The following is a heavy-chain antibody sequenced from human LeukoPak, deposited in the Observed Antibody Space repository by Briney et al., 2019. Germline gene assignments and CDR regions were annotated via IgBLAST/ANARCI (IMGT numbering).Heavy chain of an antibody. V-gene: IGHV3-23*01. D-gene: IGHD2/OR15-2a*01. CDR2: ISDSGVGT. Sequence: PGGSLRLSCVASGFTFSNYGMSWVRQAPGEGLEWGSVISDSGVGTYYADSVKGRFTISRDNSKNTLFLQLNSLRAEDTAVYYCATTLTSLLPRMYFTYWGQGTLVTVSS. CDR3: ATTLTSLLPRMYFTY. CDR1: GFTFSNYG. J-gene: IGHJ4*02.